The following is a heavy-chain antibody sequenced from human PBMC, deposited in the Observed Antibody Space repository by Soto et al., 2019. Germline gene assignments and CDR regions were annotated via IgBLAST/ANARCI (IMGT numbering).Heavy chain of an antibody. CDR2: IYHSGSS. CDR3: ARGLSFYGGNPHWFDP. D-gene: IGHD4-17*01. CDR1: GGSISSGAYS. J-gene: IGHJ5*02. Sequence: SDTLSLTCAVSGGSISSGAYSWSWIRQPPGKGLEWIGYIYHSGSSYSNPSLKSRVSISLDRSKNQFSLKLSSVTAADTAVYYCARGLSFYGGNPHWFDPWGQGTLVTSPQ. V-gene: IGHV4-30-2*01.